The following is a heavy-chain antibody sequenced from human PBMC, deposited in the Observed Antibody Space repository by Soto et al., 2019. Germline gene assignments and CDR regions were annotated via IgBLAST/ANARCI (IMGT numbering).Heavy chain of an antibody. CDR3: AGGGYD. V-gene: IGHV3-53*02. J-gene: IGHJ4*02. CDR2: IYGADNDNT. D-gene: IGHD6-13*01. Sequence: VDLVETGGGLIQPGGSLRLSCAVSGLTVTNNHMNWNWVRQAPGKGLEWVSVIYGADNDNTYYADSVRDRFTVSRDSSQNMVFLQMNDLRAEDTAVYYCAGGGYDWGQGTLVTVSS. CDR1: GLTVTNNH.